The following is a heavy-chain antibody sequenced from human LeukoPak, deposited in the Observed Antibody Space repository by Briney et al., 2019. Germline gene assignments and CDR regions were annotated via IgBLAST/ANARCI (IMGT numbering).Heavy chain of an antibody. CDR3: AKGSSWPYYFDY. Sequence: PGGSLRLSCAASGFTFSSYEMNWVRQAPGKGLEWVSYISSSGSTIYYADSVKGRFTISRDNAKNSLYLQMNSLRAEDTAVYYCAKGSSWPYYFDYWGQGTLVTVSS. CDR2: ISSSGSTI. J-gene: IGHJ4*02. CDR1: GFTFSSYE. D-gene: IGHD6-13*01. V-gene: IGHV3-48*03.